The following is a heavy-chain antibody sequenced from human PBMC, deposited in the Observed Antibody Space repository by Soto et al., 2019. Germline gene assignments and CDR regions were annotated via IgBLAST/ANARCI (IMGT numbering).Heavy chain of an antibody. CDR3: ARTTAVPNTLRSRYFFDY. J-gene: IGHJ4*02. D-gene: IGHD4-17*01. CDR1: GGSVSNKTYY. Sequence: SETLSLTCSVSGGSVSNKTYYWSWIRQPSGKRLEWIGYVYYGGTTNYNPSLKSRVTISVDLSKNQFSLRLSSVTTADTALYYCARTTAVPNTLRSRYFFDYWGQGTLVTVSS. CDR2: VYYGGTT. V-gene: IGHV4-61*01.